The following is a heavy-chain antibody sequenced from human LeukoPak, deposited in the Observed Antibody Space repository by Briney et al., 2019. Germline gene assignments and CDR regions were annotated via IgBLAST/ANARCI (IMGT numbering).Heavy chain of an antibody. Sequence: SETLSLTCVVSGFSISRGYYWGWIRQPPGKGLEWIGVIFPSGTTSGNPYYNPSLQSRVSISIDTSNNRFSLTLSSVTAADTAVYYCARLNGGPFDYWGQGTLVIVSS. CDR3: ARLNGGPFDY. V-gene: IGHV4-38-2*01. J-gene: IGHJ4*02. D-gene: IGHD3-16*01. CDR2: IFPSGTTSGNP. CDR1: GFSISRGYY.